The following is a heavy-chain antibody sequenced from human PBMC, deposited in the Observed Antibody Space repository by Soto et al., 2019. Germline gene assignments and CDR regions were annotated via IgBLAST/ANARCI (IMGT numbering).Heavy chain of an antibody. CDR2: IYYSGST. CDR3: ARGLWDYYYYYYMDV. V-gene: IGHV4-59*01. J-gene: IGHJ6*03. Sequence: QVQLQESGPGLVKPSETLSLTCTVSGGSISSYYWSWIRQPPGKGLEWIGYIYYSGSTNYNPSLKRRVTISVDTSKNQFSLKLSSVTAADTAVYYCARGLWDYYYYYYMDVWGKGTTVTVSS. CDR1: GGSISSYY. D-gene: IGHD3-10*01.